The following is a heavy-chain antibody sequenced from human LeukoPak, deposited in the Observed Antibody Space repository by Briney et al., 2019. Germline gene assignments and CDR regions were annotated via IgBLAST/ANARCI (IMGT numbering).Heavy chain of an antibody. CDR3: ARGAYCDGDCYYYYYMDV. V-gene: IGHV3-21*01. Sequence: GGSLRLSCAASGFTFSSYSMNWVRQAPGKGLEWVSSISSSSSYIYYADSVKGRFTISRDNAKNSLYLQMNSLRAEDTAVYYCARGAYCDGDCYYYYYMDVWGKGTTVTVSS. CDR2: ISSSSSYI. J-gene: IGHJ6*03. CDR1: GFTFSSYS. D-gene: IGHD2-21*02.